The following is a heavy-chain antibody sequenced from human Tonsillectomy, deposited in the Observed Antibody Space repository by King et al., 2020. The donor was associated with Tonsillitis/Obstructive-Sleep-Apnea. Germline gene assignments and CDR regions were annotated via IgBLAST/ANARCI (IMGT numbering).Heavy chain of an antibody. D-gene: IGHD6-25*01. J-gene: IGHJ6*03. V-gene: IGHV3-7*01. CDR1: GFTFRSYW. CDR2: IKQDGSEK. CDR3: AGDSGFYYYYYMDV. Sequence: VQLVESGGGLVQPGGSLRLSCEASGFTFRSYWMSWVRQAPGKGLEWVANIKQDGSEKYYVDSVKGRFTISRDNAKNSLYLQMNSLRAEDPAVYYCAGDSGFYYYYYMDVWGKGTTVTVSS.